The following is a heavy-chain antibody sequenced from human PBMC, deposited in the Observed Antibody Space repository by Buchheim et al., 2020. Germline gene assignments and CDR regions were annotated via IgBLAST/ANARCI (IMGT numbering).Heavy chain of an antibody. Sequence: QVQLVESGGGVVQPGRSLRLSCAASGFTFSNYGMHWVRQAPGKGLEWVAVTWYDGSNKYYTDSVKGRFTISRDNSRNTLYLQMNSLRAEDTALYYCARSEDYGGNCLDYWGQGTL. D-gene: IGHD4-23*01. J-gene: IGHJ4*02. CDR3: ARSEDYGGNCLDY. CDR2: TWYDGSNK. V-gene: IGHV3-33*01. CDR1: GFTFSNYG.